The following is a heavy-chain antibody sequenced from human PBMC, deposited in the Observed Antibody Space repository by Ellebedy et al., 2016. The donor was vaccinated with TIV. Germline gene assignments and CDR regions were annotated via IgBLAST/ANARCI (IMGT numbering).Heavy chain of an antibody. D-gene: IGHD2-15*01. CDR1: GYTFTSYY. CDR3: ARADCSGGSCYSNRYYYGMDV. J-gene: IGHJ6*02. V-gene: IGHV1-46*01. Sequence: ASVKVSCXASGYTFTSYYMHWVRQAPGQGLEWMGIINPSGGSTSYAQKFQGRVTMTRDTSTSTVYMELSSLRSEDTAVYYCARADCSGGSCYSNRYYYGMDVWGQGTTVTVSS. CDR2: INPSGGST.